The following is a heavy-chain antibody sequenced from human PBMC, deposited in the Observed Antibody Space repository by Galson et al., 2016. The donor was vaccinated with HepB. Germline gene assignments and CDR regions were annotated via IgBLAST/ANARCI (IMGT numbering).Heavy chain of an antibody. J-gene: IGHJ3*02. Sequence: SLRLSCAASGFTFINYAMNWVRQAPGKGLEWVSVISGTGAFTYYADSVKGRFIISRDNSKNTLYLQMNNLRAEDTALYYCAKEGEGSGWDNDAFDIWGQGTMVTVSS. CDR2: ISGTGAFT. CDR1: GFTFINYA. CDR3: AKEGEGSGWDNDAFDI. V-gene: IGHV3-23*01. D-gene: IGHD6-19*01.